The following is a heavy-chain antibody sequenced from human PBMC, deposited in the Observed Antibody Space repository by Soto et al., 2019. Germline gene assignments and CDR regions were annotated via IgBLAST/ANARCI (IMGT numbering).Heavy chain of an antibody. V-gene: IGHV3-30-3*01. CDR3: ARSSVSAVAFTPVY. CDR1: GFTFSSYA. Sequence: GGSLRLSCAASGFTFSSYAMHWVRQAPGKGLEWVAVISYDGSNKYYADSVKGRFTISRDNSKNTLYLQMNSLRAEDTAVYYCARSSVSAVAFTPVYWGQGTLVTVSS. D-gene: IGHD6-19*01. CDR2: ISYDGSNK. J-gene: IGHJ4*02.